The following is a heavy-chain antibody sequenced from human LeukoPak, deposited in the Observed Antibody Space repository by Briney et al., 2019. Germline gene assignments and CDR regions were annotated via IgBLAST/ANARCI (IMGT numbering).Heavy chain of an antibody. CDR1: GDSISSYY. J-gene: IGHJ3*02. CDR2: IYYSGST. CDR3: ARSPNDAFDI. V-gene: IGHV4-59*01. Sequence: SETLSLTCTVSGDSISSYYWSWIRQPPGKGLEWIGYIYYSGSTSYNPSLKSRVTISVDTSKNQFSLKLSSVTAADTAVYYCARSPNDAFDIWGQGTMVTVSS.